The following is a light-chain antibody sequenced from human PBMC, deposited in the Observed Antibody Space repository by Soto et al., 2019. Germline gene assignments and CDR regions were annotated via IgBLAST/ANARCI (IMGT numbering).Light chain of an antibody. V-gene: IGLV1-44*01. Sequence: QSVLTHPPSASGTPGQRVTISCSGRSSNIGSNTVNWYQQLPGTAPKLLIYSNNQRPSGVPDRFSGSKSGTSASLAISGLQSEDEADYYCAALDHSLNGYVFGTGTNVTVL. CDR2: SNN. CDR3: AALDHSLNGYV. CDR1: SSNIGSNT. J-gene: IGLJ1*01.